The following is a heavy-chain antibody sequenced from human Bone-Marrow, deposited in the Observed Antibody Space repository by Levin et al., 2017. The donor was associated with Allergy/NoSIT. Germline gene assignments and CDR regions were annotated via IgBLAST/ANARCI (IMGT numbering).Heavy chain of an antibody. CDR3: ARALDFGDYPNWFDP. D-gene: IGHD4-17*01. V-gene: IGHV4-31*03. CDR1: GDSVNTADQY. CDR2: VYYSGNA. Sequence: SQTLSLTCTVSGDSVNTADQYWSWIRQFPGRGLEWIGYVYYSGNAYYNPSLRSRTTITVDTSKNQFSLRLRSVTAADTAVYYCARALDFGDYPNWFDPWGQGTLVIVSS. J-gene: IGHJ5*02.